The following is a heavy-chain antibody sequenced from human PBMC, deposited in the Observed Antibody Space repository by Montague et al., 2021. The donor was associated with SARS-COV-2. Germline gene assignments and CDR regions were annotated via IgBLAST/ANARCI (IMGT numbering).Heavy chain of an antibody. D-gene: IGHD3-10*01. Sequence: SLRLSCAASGFPFSSYEMNWVRQAPGKGLEWAAVIWYDGSNKYYADSVKGRFTISRDNSKNTLYYCARDRYYYGSGSLDAFDIWGQGTMVTVSS. J-gene: IGHJ3*02. CDR3: FDI. V-gene: IGHV3-33*08. CDR2: IWYDGSNK. CDR1: GFPFSSYE.